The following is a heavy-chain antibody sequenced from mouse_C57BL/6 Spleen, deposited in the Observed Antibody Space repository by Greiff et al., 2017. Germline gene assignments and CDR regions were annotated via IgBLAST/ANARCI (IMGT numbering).Heavy chain of an antibody. Sequence: VKLVESGPGLVAPSQSLSITCTVSGFSLTSYGVDWVRQSPGKGLEWLGVIWGVGSTNYNSALKSRLSISKDNSKSQVFLKMNSLQTDDTAMYYCASEGYDGPWFAYWGQGTLVTVSA. CDR3: ASEGYDGPWFAY. J-gene: IGHJ3*01. CDR1: GFSLTSYG. V-gene: IGHV2-6*01. D-gene: IGHD2-3*01. CDR2: IWGVGST.